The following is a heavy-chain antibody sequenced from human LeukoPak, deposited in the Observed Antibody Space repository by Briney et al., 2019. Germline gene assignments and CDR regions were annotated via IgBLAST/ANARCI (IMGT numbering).Heavy chain of an antibody. Sequence: GGSLRLSCAASGFTFSNYSMNWVRQAPGKGLEWVSSISSSSSYIYYADSVKGRFTISRDNSKNTLYLQMNSLRAEDTAVYYCGKNRYSGSLSPFDIWGQGTMVTVSS. D-gene: IGHD1-26*01. CDR1: GFTFSNYS. CDR2: ISSSSSYI. CDR3: GKNRYSGSLSPFDI. V-gene: IGHV3-21*04. J-gene: IGHJ3*02.